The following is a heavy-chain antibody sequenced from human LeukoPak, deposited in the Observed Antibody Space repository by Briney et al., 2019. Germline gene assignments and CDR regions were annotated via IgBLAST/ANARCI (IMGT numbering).Heavy chain of an antibody. CDR1: GGTFSSYA. Sequence: SVKVSCKASGGTFSSYAISWVRQAPGQGLEWMGGIIPIFGTANYAQKFQGRVTITTDESTSTAYMELSSLRSEDTAVYYCASEPKYNWNGYYFDYWGQGTLVTVSS. CDR2: IIPIFGTA. V-gene: IGHV1-69*05. D-gene: IGHD1-20*01. J-gene: IGHJ4*02. CDR3: ASEPKYNWNGYYFDY.